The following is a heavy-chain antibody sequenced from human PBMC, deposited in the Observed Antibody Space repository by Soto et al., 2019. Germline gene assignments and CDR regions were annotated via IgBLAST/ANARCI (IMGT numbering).Heavy chain of an antibody. CDR1: GGSISSGGYY. J-gene: IGHJ6*02. V-gene: IGHV4-31*03. CDR3: ARWAHRYGMDV. Sequence: SETLSLTCTVSGGSISSGGYYWSWVRQHPGKGLEWIGYIYSSGSPSYTPSLKSRVTMSVDTSKNQFSLKLTSVSAADTAVYYCARWAHRYGMDVWGQGTTVTVSS. CDR2: IYSSGSP.